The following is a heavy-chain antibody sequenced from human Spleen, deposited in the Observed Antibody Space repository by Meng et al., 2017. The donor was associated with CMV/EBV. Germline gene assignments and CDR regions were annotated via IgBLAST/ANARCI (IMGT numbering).Heavy chain of an antibody. Sequence: DSISSNHYYWGWVRQPPGKGLEWIGSIYYTGTTYSNPSLKSRVSISEVPSKNQFSLKLNSVTAADTAVYYCARHLTRHYSNIYYFDHWGQGALVTVSS. D-gene: IGHD4-11*01. V-gene: IGHV4-39*01. CDR1: DSISSNHYY. CDR3: ARHLTRHYSNIYYFDH. CDR2: IYYTGTT. J-gene: IGHJ4*02.